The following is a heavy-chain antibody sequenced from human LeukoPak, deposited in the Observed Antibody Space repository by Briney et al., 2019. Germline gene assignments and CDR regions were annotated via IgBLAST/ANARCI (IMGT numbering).Heavy chain of an antibody. CDR2: INSDGSST. D-gene: IGHD2-2*01. Sequence: AGGSLRLSCAASGFTFSSYWMHWVRQAPGKGLVWVSRINSDGSSTSYADSVKGRFTISRDNAKNTLYLQMNSLRAEDTAVYYCASETYIVVVPAATFDYWGQGTLVTVSS. V-gene: IGHV3-74*01. CDR3: ASETYIVVVPAATFDY. CDR1: GFTFSSYW. J-gene: IGHJ4*02.